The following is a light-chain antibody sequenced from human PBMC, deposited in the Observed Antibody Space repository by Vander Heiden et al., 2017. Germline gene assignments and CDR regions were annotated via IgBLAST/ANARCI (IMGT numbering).Light chain of an antibody. J-gene: IGLJ2*01. CDR3: CSYAGSSTWV. CDR2: EVS. Sequence: QTALTQPASVSGSPGQYITISCTGTTSHVGSYNLGSWYHRHPGKAPKLMSYEVSKRPSGVSNRFSGSKSGNTASLTISGLQAEDEADYYCCSYAGSSTWVFGGGTKLTVL. CDR1: TSHVGSYNL. V-gene: IGLV2-23*02.